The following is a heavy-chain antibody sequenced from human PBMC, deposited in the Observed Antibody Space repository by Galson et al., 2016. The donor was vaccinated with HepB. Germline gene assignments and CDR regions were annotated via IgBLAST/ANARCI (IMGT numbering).Heavy chain of an antibody. D-gene: IGHD1-26*01. V-gene: IGHV3-49*03. CDR1: GFIFGDYT. J-gene: IGHJ3*01. CDR3: SRGGAGTNAFDF. CDR2: IRSKTYGGAT. Sequence: SLRLSCAASGFIFGDYTMSWIRQAPGKGLEWLGFIRSKTYGGATEYAASVRGRFSFSRDDSKSIAYLQMNSLKNEDTAIYYCSRGGAGTNAFDFWGQGTMVIVSS.